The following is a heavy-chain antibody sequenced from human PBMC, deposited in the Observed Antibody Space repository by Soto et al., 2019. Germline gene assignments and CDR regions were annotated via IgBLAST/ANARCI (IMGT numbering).Heavy chain of an antibody. CDR2: ISAYNGNT. J-gene: IGHJ4*02. CDR3: AGSSSSEHNFDY. V-gene: IGHV1-18*01. D-gene: IGHD6-6*01. Sequence: GASVKVSCKASGYTFTSYGISWVRQAPGQGLEWMGWISAYNGNTNYAQKLQGRVTMTTDTSTSTAYMELRSLRSDDTAVYYCAGSSSSEHNFDYWGQGSLVTVSS. CDR1: GYTFTSYG.